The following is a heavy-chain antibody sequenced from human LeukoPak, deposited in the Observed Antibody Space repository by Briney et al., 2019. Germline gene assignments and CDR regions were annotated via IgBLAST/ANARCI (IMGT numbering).Heavy chain of an antibody. CDR2: IYYSGST. CDR3: ARGPRISLVRGALELDY. D-gene: IGHD3-10*01. CDR1: GGSISNYY. V-gene: IGHV4-59*01. Sequence: SETLSPTCTVSGGSISNYYWSWIRQPPGKGLEWIGYIYYSGSTNYNPSPKSRVTISVDTSKNQFSLKLSSVTAADTAVYYCARGPRISLVRGALELDYWGQGTLVTVSS. J-gene: IGHJ4*02.